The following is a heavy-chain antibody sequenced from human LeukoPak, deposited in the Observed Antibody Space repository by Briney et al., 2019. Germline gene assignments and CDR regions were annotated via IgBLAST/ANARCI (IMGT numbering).Heavy chain of an antibody. D-gene: IGHD6-13*01. CDR3: APLYSSSSPFDY. Sequence: GRSLRLSYAASGFTFDDYAMHWVRQAPGKGLEWVSGISGNSGNIGYADSVKGRFTISRDNAKNSLYLQMNSLRAEDTALYYCAPLYSSSSPFDYWGQGTLVTVSS. J-gene: IGHJ4*02. V-gene: IGHV3-9*01. CDR2: ISGNSGNI. CDR1: GFTFDDYA.